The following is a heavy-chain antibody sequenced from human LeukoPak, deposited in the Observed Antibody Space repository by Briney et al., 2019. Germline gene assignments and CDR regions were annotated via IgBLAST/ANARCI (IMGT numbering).Heavy chain of an antibody. V-gene: IGHV3-48*02. CDR3: ARDERAGSGWYFVY. Sequence: GGSLRLSCAASGFTFSSYSMNWVRQAPGKGLEWVSYISYSSSTIYYADSVKGRFTISRDNAKDSLYLQMNSLRDEDTAVYYCARDERAGSGWYFVYWGQGTLVTVSS. CDR1: GFTFSSYS. J-gene: IGHJ4*02. D-gene: IGHD6-19*01. CDR2: ISYSSSTI.